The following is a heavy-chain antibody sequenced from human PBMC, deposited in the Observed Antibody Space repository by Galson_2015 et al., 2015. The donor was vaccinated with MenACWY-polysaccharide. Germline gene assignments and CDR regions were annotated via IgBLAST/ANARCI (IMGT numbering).Heavy chain of an antibody. J-gene: IGHJ4*02. CDR3: ARVLKGLVGATPDY. Sequence: SLRLSCAASGFTFSDYYMNWIRQAPGKGLEWVSYISSGGNIRYYADSVKGRFTISRDNAKNSLYLQMNSLRDDDTAVYYCARVLKGLVGATPDYWGQGTLVTVSS. V-gene: IGHV3-11*04. CDR1: GFTFSDYY. CDR2: ISSGGNIR. D-gene: IGHD1-26*01.